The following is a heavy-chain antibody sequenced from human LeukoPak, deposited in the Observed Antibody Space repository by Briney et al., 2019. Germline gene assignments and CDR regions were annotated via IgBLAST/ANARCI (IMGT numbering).Heavy chain of an antibody. CDR3: AELGITMIGGV. CDR1: GFTFSIYE. Sequence: GSLRLSCAASGFTFSIYEMNWVRQAPGKGLGWVSYISSSVSTIYHRNFVKGRFTISRDNAKNSLYLQKNSLRAEDTAVYYCAELGITMIGGVWGKGATFTIS. CDR2: ISSSVSTI. V-gene: IGHV3-48*03. D-gene: IGHD3-10*02. J-gene: IGHJ6*03.